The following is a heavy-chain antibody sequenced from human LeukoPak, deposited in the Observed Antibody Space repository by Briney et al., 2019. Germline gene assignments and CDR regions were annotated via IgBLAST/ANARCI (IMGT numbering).Heavy chain of an antibody. Sequence: ASVKVSCKASGYTFTSYGISWVRQAPGQGLEWMGWISTYNGNTNYAQKLQGRVTMTTDTSTSTAYMELRSLRSDDTAVYYCARTGTYGSEAYYYGMDVWGQGTTVTVSS. CDR1: GYTFTSYG. CDR2: ISTYNGNT. CDR3: ARTGTYGSEAYYYGMDV. D-gene: IGHD3-10*01. V-gene: IGHV1-18*01. J-gene: IGHJ6*02.